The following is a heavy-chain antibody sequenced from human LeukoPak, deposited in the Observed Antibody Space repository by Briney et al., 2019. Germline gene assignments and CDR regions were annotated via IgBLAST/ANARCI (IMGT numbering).Heavy chain of an antibody. CDR2: IKQDGSEK. D-gene: IGHD3-22*01. CDR1: GFTFSSYW. CDR3: ARAYYDSSGYMVLDY. V-gene: IGHV3-7*01. J-gene: IGHJ4*02. Sequence: GGSLRLSCAASGFTFSSYWMSWVRQAPGKGLEWVANIKQDGSEKYYVDSVKGRFTISRDNAKNPLYLQMNSLRAEDTAVYYCARAYYDSSGYMVLDYWGQGTLVTVSS.